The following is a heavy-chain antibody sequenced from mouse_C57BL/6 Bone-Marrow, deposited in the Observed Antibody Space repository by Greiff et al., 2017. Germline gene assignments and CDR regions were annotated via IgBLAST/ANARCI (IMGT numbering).Heavy chain of an antibody. V-gene: IGHV5-16*01. CDR1: GFTFSDYY. CDR2: INYDGSST. Sequence: VQLKESEGGLVQPGSSMKLSCTASGFTFSDYYMAWVRQVPEKGLEWVANINYDGSSTYYLDSLKSRFIISRDNAKNILYLQMSSLKSEDTATYYCARGGRDGYYDYFDYWGQGTTLTVSS. J-gene: IGHJ2*01. CDR3: ARGGRDGYYDYFDY. D-gene: IGHD2-3*01.